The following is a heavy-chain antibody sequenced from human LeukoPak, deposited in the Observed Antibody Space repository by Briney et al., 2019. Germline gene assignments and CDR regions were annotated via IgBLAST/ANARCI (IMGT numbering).Heavy chain of an antibody. J-gene: IGHJ4*02. D-gene: IGHD4-17*01. CDR3: AREQDYGASYYFDY. Sequence: HPGGSLRLSCAASRFTVSSNYMSWVRQAPGKGLEWVSVIYSGGSTYYADSVKGRFTISRDNSKNTLYLQMNSLRAEDTAVYYCAREQDYGASYYFDYWGQGTLVTVSS. CDR2: IYSGGST. V-gene: IGHV3-66*01. CDR1: RFTVSSNY.